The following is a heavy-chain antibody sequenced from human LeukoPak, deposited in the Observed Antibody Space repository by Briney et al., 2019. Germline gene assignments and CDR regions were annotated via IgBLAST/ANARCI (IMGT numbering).Heavy chain of an antibody. D-gene: IGHD1-26*01. CDR2: IYTSGST. CDR3: ARRLEGGSYYRGAFDI. CDR1: GGSISSYY. J-gene: IGHJ3*02. V-gene: IGHV4-4*07. Sequence: SETLSLTCTVSGGSISSYYWSWIRQPAGKGLEWIGRIYTSGSTNYNPSLKSRVTMSVDTSKNQFSLKLSSVTAADTAVYYCARRLEGGSYYRGAFDIWGQGTMVTVSS.